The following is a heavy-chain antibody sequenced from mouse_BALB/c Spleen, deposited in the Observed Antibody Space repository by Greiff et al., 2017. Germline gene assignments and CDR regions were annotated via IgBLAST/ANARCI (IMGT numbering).Heavy chain of an antibody. CDR3: ARDGLPSLFAY. V-gene: IGHV1-82*01. D-gene: IGHD5-5*01. CDR2: IYPGDGDT. J-gene: IGHJ3*01. Sequence: QVQLQQSGPELVKPGASVKISCKASGYAFSSSWMNWVKQRPGQGLEWIGRIYPGDGDTNYNGKFKGKATLTADKSSSTAYMQLSSLTSVDSAVYFCARDGLPSLFAYWGQGTLVTVSA. CDR1: GYAFSSSW.